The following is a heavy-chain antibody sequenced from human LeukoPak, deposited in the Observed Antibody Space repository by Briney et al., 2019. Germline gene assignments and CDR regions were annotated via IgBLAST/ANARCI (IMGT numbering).Heavy chain of an antibody. CDR3: ARDFSSYDFWSGYPAWYYGMDV. CDR2: IVGSGDST. V-gene: IGHV3-23*01. D-gene: IGHD3-3*01. CDR1: GFTFSSYA. Sequence: GGSLRLSCAASGFTFSSYAMSWVRQAPGEGPEWVSAIVGSGDSTYYADSVKGRFTISRDNSKNTLYLQMNSLRAEDTAVYYCARDFSSYDFWSGYPAWYYGMDVWGQGTTVTVSS. J-gene: IGHJ6*02.